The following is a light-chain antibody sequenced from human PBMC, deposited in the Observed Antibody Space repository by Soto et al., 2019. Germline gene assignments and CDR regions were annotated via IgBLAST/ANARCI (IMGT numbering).Light chain of an antibody. Sequence: EIVMPQSPATPSVSPGERATLSCRASQSVSIYLAWYQQKPGQAPRLLIVGASSRATGIPARFRGRGSGTESKLTTSSLQSEDGAGDLGEQDDDWLRLTFGGGTKVESK. J-gene: IGKJ4*01. CDR3: EQDDDWLRLT. CDR1: QSVSIY. CDR2: GAS. V-gene: IGKV3D-15*01.